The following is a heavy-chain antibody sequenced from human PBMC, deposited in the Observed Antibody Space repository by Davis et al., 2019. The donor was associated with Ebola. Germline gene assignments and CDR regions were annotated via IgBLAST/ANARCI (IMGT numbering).Heavy chain of an antibody. D-gene: IGHD2-15*01. V-gene: IGHV1-18*01. CDR2: MNPHSGNT. J-gene: IGHJ5*02. CDR3: ARDCSGTSCYFKWFDP. CDR1: GYTFTTYD. Sequence: AASVKVSCKASGYTFTTYDITWVRQATGQRLEWMGWMNPHSGNTNYAQKLQGRVTMTTDTSTSTAYMELRSLRSDDTAVYYCARDCSGTSCYFKWFDPWGQGTLVTVSS.